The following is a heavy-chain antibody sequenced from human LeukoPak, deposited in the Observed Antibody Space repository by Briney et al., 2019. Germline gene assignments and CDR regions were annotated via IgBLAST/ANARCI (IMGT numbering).Heavy chain of an antibody. V-gene: IGHV4-34*01. CDR2: INHSGSS. CDR3: ARRLSGTTGNSFWFGP. Sequence: PSETLSLTCAVYGGSFSGYYWSWIRQPPGKGLEWIGEINHSGSSNYNPSLKSRVTISVDTSKNQFSLKLSSVTSADTAVYCCARRLSGTTGNSFWFGPWGQGTLVTVSS. J-gene: IGHJ5*02. CDR1: GGSFSGYY. D-gene: IGHD6-13*01.